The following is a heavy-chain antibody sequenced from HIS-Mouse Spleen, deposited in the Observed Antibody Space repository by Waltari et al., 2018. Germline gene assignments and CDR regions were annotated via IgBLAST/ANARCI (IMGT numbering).Heavy chain of an antibody. CDR1: GGSISSSSYY. Sequence: QLQLQESGPGLVKPSETLSLTCTVSGGSISSSSYYWGWIRQPPGKGLEWIGSINYSGRTSEHPSPKSRVTISGDTSKNQFSLKLGSVTAADTAVYYCARDRIAAAGLLYYYYGMDVWGQGTTVTVSS. CDR2: INYSGRT. CDR3: ARDRIAAAGLLYYYYGMDV. V-gene: IGHV4-39*07. J-gene: IGHJ6*02. D-gene: IGHD6-13*01.